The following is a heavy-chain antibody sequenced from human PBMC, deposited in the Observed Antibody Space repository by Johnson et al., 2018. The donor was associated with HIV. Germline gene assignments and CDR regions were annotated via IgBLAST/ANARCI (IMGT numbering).Heavy chain of an antibody. CDR2: IWYDGSNN. CDR3: SRLPTGYSRDGFDI. Sequence: QVQLVESGGGVVQPGRSLRLSCAASGFTFSNYAMHWVRQAPGKGLEWVAVIWYDGSNNYYADSVKGRFTISKDNSKNTLYLQMNSLRAGDTAVYYCSRLPTGYSRDGFDIWGQGTMVTVSS. J-gene: IGHJ3*02. V-gene: IGHV3-33*01. D-gene: IGHD5-18*01. CDR1: GFTFSNYA.